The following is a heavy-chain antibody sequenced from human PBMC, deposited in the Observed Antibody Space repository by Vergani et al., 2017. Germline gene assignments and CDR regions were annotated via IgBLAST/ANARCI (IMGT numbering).Heavy chain of an antibody. CDR1: GGSISSYY. Sequence: QVQLQESGPGLVKPSETLSLTCTVSGGSISSYYWSWIRQPPGKGLEWIGYIYYSGSTNYNPSLKSRVTISVDTSKNQFSLKLSSVTAADTAVYYCAGLDIPRLNWYYYYYYMDVWGKGTTVTVSS. D-gene: IGHD2-2*03. J-gene: IGHJ6*03. V-gene: IGHV4-59*01. CDR3: AGLDIPRLNWYYYYYYMDV. CDR2: IYYSGST.